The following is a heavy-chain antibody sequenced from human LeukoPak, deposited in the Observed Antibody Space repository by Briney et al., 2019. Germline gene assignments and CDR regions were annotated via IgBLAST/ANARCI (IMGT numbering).Heavy chain of an antibody. CDR3: ASESPWFDY. CDR1: DGSVSSGGYY. Sequence: SETLSLTCTVSDGSVSSGGYYWSWIRQPPGKGLEWIGYIHYSGSTNYNPFLKSRVTISVDTSKSQFSLKMNSVTAADTAVYYCASESPWFDYWGQGTLVTVSP. CDR2: IHYSGST. J-gene: IGHJ4*02. V-gene: IGHV4-61*08.